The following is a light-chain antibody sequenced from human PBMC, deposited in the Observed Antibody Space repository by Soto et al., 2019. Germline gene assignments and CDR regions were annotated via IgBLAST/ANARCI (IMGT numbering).Light chain of an antibody. J-gene: IGLJ2*01. CDR1: SFNIGNNY. V-gene: IGLV1-51*01. CDR2: DSN. CDR3: GTWDSSLSAVV. Sequence: QSVLTQPPSVSAAPGQKVTIYCSGSSFNIGNNYVSWYQQLPGTAPKLLIYDSNNRPSGIPDRFSGSKSGTSATLGITGLQAGDEADYYCGTWDSSLSAVVFGGGTKLTVL.